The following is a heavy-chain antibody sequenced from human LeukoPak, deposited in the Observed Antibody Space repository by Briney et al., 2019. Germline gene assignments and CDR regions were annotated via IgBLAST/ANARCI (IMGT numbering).Heavy chain of an antibody. Sequence: GGSLRLSCAASGFTFSSYSMNWVRQAPGKGLEWVSSISSSSSYIYYADSVKGRFTISRDNAKNSLYPQMNSLRAEDTAVYYCAREPTTVTTDASFDYWGQGTLVTVSS. CDR1: GFTFSSYS. CDR2: ISSSSSYI. J-gene: IGHJ4*02. CDR3: AREPTTVTTDASFDY. V-gene: IGHV3-21*01. D-gene: IGHD4-17*01.